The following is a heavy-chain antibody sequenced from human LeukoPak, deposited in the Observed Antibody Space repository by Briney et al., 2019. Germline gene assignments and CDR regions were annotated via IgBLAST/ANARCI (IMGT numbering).Heavy chain of an antibody. CDR2: ISSNGGST. CDR3: VKGGCEENDCYPEKSYFDY. Sequence: GGSLRLSCSVSVFTFSSYAKHCVRQAPGKGLEYVSAISSNGGSTNYADSVKGRFTIPRHNSKNTLYLQMSSLRAEDTAVYYCVKGGCEENDCYPEKSYFDYWGQGTLVTVSS. V-gene: IGHV3-64D*06. CDR1: VFTFSSYA. D-gene: IGHD2-21*02. J-gene: IGHJ4*02.